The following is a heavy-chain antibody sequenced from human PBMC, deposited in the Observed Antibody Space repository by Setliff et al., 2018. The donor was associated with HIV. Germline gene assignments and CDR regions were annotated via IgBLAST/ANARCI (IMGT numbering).Heavy chain of an antibody. CDR3: ARRIAARPFDY. D-gene: IGHD6-6*01. J-gene: IGHJ4*02. CDR1: GGSFSGYY. V-gene: IGHV4-34*01. Sequence: SETLSLTCAVYGGSFSGYYWSWIRQPPGKGLEWIGEINHSGSTNYNPSLKSQVTISVDTSKNQFSLKLSSVTAADTAVYYCARRIAARPFDYWGQGTLVTVSS. CDR2: INHSGST.